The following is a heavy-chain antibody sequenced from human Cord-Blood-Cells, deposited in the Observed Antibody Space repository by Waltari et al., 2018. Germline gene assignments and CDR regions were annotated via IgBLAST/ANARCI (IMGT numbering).Heavy chain of an antibody. CDR1: GGPISSYY. CDR2: IYTSGST. Sequence: QVQLQESGPGLVKPSETLSLTCTVSGGPISSYYWSWIRQPAGKGLEWIGRIYTSGSTNYNPSLNRRVTMSVDTSKNQFSLKLSSVTAADTAVYYCARDSDISSWYWFDPWGQGTLVTVSS. D-gene: IGHD6-13*01. J-gene: IGHJ5*02. V-gene: IGHV4-4*07. CDR3: ARDSDISSWYWFDP.